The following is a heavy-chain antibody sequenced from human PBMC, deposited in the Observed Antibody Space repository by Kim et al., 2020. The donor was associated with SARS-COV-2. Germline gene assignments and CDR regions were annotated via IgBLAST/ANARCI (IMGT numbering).Heavy chain of an antibody. CDR2: IIPILGIA. D-gene: IGHD3-22*01. CDR1: GGTFSSYA. Sequence: SVKVSCKASGGTFSSYAISWVRQAPGQGLEWMGRIIPILGIANYAQKFQGRVTITADKSTSTAYMELSSLRSEDTAVYYCARDLLSSGYYYGGGAFDIWGQGTMVTVSS. V-gene: IGHV1-69*04. J-gene: IGHJ3*02. CDR3: ARDLLSSGYYYGGGAFDI.